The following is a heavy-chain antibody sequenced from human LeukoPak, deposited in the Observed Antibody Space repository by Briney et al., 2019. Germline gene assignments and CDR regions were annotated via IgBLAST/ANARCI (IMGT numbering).Heavy chain of an antibody. CDR1: GFTFSSYW. J-gene: IGHJ4*02. CDR2: IKQDGSEK. V-gene: IGHV3-7*03. D-gene: IGHD3-10*01. Sequence: GGSLRLSCAASGFTFSSYWMSWVRRAPGKGLEWVANIKQDGSEKYYVDSVKGRFTISRDNAKNSLYLQMNSLRAEDTAVYYCAKDTVYYYGSGSYYYWGQGTLVTVSS. CDR3: AKDTVYYYGSGSYYY.